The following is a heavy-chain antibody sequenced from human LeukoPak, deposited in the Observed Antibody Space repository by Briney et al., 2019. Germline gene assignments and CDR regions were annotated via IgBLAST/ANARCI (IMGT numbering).Heavy chain of an antibody. D-gene: IGHD4-23*01. Sequence: SQTLSLTCAVSGGSISSGGYSWRWIRQPPGKGLEWIGYIYHSGSTYYNPSLKSRVTISVDRSKNQFSLKLSSVTAADTAVYYCARGADYGGNSIYWYFDLWGRGTLVTVSS. CDR1: GGSISSGGYS. CDR3: ARGADYGGNSIYWYFDL. J-gene: IGHJ2*01. V-gene: IGHV4-30-2*01. CDR2: IYHSGST.